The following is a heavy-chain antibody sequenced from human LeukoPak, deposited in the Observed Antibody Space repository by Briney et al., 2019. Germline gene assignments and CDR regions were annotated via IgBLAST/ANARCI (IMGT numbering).Heavy chain of an antibody. CDR2: ITDSGGDT. V-gene: IGHV3-23*01. D-gene: IGHD3-10*01. Sequence: GGSLRLSCAASGFSFSNYAMSWARQAPGKGLEWVSAITDSGGDTYTADSVKGRFTISRDNSKNTLYMQMNSLRVEDTAVYYCASGSRYSRPYYFDNWGQGTLVTVSS. CDR3: ASGSRYSRPYYFDN. CDR1: GFSFSNYA. J-gene: IGHJ4*02.